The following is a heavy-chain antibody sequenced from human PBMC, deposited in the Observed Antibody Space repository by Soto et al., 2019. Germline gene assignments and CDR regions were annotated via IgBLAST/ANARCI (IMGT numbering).Heavy chain of an antibody. CDR2: TSHRGST. Sequence: QVQLQESGPGQVKPSGTLSLTCAVSGGSITTSDWWSWVRQPPGKGLEWIGETSHRGSTTYNPSLNSRVTISVDKSKTQFSLNLASVTAADTAVYYCARDGHSSGWSWGQGTLVTVSS. D-gene: IGHD6-19*01. J-gene: IGHJ5*02. CDR3: ARDGHSSGWS. CDR1: GGSITTSDW. V-gene: IGHV4-4*02.